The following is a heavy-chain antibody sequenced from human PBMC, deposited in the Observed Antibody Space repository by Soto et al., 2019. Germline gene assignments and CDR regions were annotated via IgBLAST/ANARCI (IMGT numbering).Heavy chain of an antibody. CDR1: GFIISSNW. CDR2: INSDGSTT. J-gene: IGHJ4*02. D-gene: IGHD6-19*01. CDR3: ARGPSGWYAFDY. V-gene: IGHV3-74*01. Sequence: EVQLVESGGGLVQPGGSLRLSCADSGFIISSNWMHWVRQAPGKGLVWVSRINSDGSTTSYADSVKGRFTISRDNATNTLYLQMNSLRAEDTAVYYCARGPSGWYAFDYWGQGTLVTVSS.